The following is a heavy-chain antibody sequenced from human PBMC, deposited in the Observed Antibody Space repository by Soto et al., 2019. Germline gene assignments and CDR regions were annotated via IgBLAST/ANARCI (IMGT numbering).Heavy chain of an antibody. CDR3: ALSMVRGSGDSFDI. CDR2: IYWDDDK. D-gene: IGHD3-10*01. J-gene: IGHJ3*02. Sequence: QITLKESGPTLVKPTQTLTLTCTFSGFSLSTSGVGVGWIRQPPGKALEWLALIYWDDDKRYSPSLKSSLTFTKDTTKNHLVLTLTNMDPVDTATYYCALSMVRGSGDSFDIWGQGTMVTVSS. CDR1: GFSLSTSGVG. V-gene: IGHV2-5*02.